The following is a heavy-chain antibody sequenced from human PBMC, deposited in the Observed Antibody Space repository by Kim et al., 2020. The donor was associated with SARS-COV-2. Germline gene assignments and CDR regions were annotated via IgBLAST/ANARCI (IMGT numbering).Heavy chain of an antibody. J-gene: IGHJ4*02. CDR3: ARGVKYSYGYCVDY. Sequence: SETLSLTCAVYGGSFSGYYWSWIRQPPGKGLEWIGEINHSGSTNYNPSLKSRVTISVDTSKNQFSLKLSSVTAADTAVYYCARGVKYSYGYCVDYWGQGTLVTVSS. CDR2: INHSGST. V-gene: IGHV4-34*01. CDR1: GGSFSGYY. D-gene: IGHD5-18*01.